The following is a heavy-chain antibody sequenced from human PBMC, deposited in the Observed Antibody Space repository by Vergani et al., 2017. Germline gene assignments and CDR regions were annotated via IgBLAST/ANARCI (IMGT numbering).Heavy chain of an antibody. Sequence: QLQLQESGPGLVKPSETLSLTCTVSGGSISSSSYYWGWIRQPPGKGLEWIGSIYYSGSTYYTPSLKSRVTISVDTSKYQFSLKLSSATAADTAVYYCARHCGIAVAAPFDYWGQGTLVTVSS. CDR3: ARHCGIAVAAPFDY. CDR2: IYYSGST. CDR1: GGSISSSSYY. D-gene: IGHD6-19*01. J-gene: IGHJ4*02. V-gene: IGHV4-39*01.